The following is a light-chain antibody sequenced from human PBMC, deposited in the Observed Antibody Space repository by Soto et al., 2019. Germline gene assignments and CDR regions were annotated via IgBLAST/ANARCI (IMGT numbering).Light chain of an antibody. J-gene: IGKJ4*01. Sequence: EIVLTQSPGTLSLSPGERATLSCRASQSVSSSFLAWYQQKPGQAPSLLIYGASSRATSIPDRFSGSGSGTDFTLTISRLEPEDVAVYYCQQYGSSPLTFGVGTKVEIK. CDR1: QSVSSSF. CDR3: QQYGSSPLT. CDR2: GAS. V-gene: IGKV3-20*01.